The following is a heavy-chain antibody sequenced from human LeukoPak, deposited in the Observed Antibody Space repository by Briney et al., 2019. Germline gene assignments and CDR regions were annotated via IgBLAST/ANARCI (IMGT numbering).Heavy chain of an antibody. CDR1: SLSISSGYY. V-gene: IGHV4-38-2*01. J-gene: IGHJ4*02. CDR2: IHHSGST. Sequence: QPSETLSLTCAVSSLSISSGYYWVWIRQPPGKGLEWIGSIHHSGSTYYNPSLRSRVTISVDTSKNQFSLKLTSVTAADTAVYYCARLAVVYAPYFDYWGQGTLVTVSS. D-gene: IGHD2-8*02. CDR3: ARLAVVYAPYFDY.